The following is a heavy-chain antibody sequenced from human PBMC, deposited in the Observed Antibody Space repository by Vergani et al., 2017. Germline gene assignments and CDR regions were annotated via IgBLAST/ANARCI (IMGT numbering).Heavy chain of an antibody. CDR3: ATPQTVTTGGMEV. CDR1: GYTFTDHF. CDR2: VDPEDGET. D-gene: IGHD4-17*01. V-gene: IGHV1-69-2*01. J-gene: IGHJ6*02. Sequence: EVQLVQSGAEVKKPGATMKIPCKVSGYTFTDHFMNWVKQAPGKGLEWMGLVDPEDGETIYAEKFKGRVTIAADTSTDTAHLELSSLRSEDTAVYYCATPQTVTTGGMEVWGQGTTVIVSS.